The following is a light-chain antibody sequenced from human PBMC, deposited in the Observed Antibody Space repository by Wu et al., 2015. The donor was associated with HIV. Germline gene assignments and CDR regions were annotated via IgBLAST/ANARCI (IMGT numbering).Light chain of an antibody. CDR1: QSVASF. J-gene: IGKJ2*01. CDR2: DAS. V-gene: IGKV3-11*01. Sequence: SCRASQSVASFLAWYQQKPGQAPRLLIYDASNRATGIPARFSGSGSGTDLTLTISSLEPEDFAVYYCQQRRYWPLYTFGQGTKLEIK. CDR3: QQRRYWPLYT.